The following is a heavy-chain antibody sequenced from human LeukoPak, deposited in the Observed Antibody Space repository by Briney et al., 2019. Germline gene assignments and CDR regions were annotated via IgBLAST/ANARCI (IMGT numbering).Heavy chain of an antibody. V-gene: IGHV3-23*01. Sequence: PGGSLRLSCAASGFTFSSYAMSWVRQAPGKGLEWVSAISGSGGSTYYADSVKGRFTISRDNSKNTLYLQMNSLRAEDTAVYYCAKDRSKGYGDPDAFDIWGQGTMVTVSS. D-gene: IGHD4-17*01. CDR3: AKDRSKGYGDPDAFDI. CDR2: ISGSGGST. CDR1: GFTFSSYA. J-gene: IGHJ3*02.